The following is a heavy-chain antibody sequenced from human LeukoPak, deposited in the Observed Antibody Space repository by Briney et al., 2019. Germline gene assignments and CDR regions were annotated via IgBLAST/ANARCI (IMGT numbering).Heavy chain of an antibody. CDR1: GFTFSDYE. CDR3: AREGRGILTGCHAFDI. V-gene: IGHV3-48*03. CDR2: ISTSGSTV. J-gene: IGHJ3*02. D-gene: IGHD3-9*01. Sequence: PGGSLRLSCAASGFTFSDYEMHWFRQAPGRGLEWVSYISTSGSTVYYAGSVKGRFTISRDNAKKSLYLQMNSLRAEDTALYYCAREGRGILTGCHAFDIWGQGTMVTVSS.